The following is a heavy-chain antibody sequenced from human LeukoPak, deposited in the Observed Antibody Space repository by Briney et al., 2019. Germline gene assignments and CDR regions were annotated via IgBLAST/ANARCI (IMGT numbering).Heavy chain of an antibody. V-gene: IGHV3-21*01. CDR2: ISSSSSYI. CDR1: GFTFSNYW. D-gene: IGHD6-13*01. J-gene: IGHJ4*02. Sequence: GSLRLSCAASGFTFSNYWMTWVRQAPGKGLEWVSSISSSSSYIYYADSVKGRFTISRDNAKNSLYLQMNSLRAEDTAVYYCARDGSYSSSWYFDYWGQGTLVTVSS. CDR3: ARDGSYSSSWYFDY.